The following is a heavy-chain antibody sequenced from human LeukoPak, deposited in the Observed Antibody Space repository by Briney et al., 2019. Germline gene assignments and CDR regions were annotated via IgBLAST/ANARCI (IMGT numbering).Heavy chain of an antibody. D-gene: IGHD3-22*01. CDR3: ARMRSITMIVELDAFDI. J-gene: IGHJ3*02. Sequence: GASVKVSCTASGYTFTSYGISWVPQAPGQGLEWMGWISAYNGNTNYAQKLQGRVTMTTDTSTSTAYMELRSLRSDDTAVYYCARMRSITMIVELDAFDIWGQGTMVTVSS. CDR2: ISAYNGNT. V-gene: IGHV1-18*01. CDR1: GYTFTSYG.